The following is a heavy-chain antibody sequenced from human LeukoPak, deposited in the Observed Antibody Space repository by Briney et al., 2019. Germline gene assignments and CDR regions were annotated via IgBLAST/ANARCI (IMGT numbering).Heavy chain of an antibody. V-gene: IGHV1-24*01. J-gene: IGHJ4*02. CDR3: ATDCSSTSCYTNYFDY. D-gene: IGHD2-2*02. Sequence: GASVKVSCKVSGYTLTELSMHWVRQAPGKGLEWMGGFDPEDGETIYAQKFQGRVTMTEDTSTDTAYMELSSLRSEDTAVYYCATDCSSTSCYTNYFDYWGQGTLVTVSS. CDR1: GYTLTELS. CDR2: FDPEDGET.